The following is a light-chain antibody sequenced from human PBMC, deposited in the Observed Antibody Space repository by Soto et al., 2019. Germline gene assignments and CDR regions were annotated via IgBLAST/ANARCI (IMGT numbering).Light chain of an antibody. J-gene: IGLJ2*01. V-gene: IGLV2-14*03. Sequence: QSVLTQPASVSGSPGQSITISCTGTSSDVGGYNYVSWYQQHPGKAPKLMIYDVSTRPSGVSNRFSGSKSGNTASLTISGLQAEDEADYYCSSHTSSNTLVVFGGGTKVTVL. CDR3: SSHTSSNTLVV. CDR2: DVS. CDR1: SSDVGGYNY.